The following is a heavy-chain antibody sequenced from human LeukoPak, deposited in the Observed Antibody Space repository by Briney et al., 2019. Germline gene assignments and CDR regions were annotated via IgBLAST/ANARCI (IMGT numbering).Heavy chain of an antibody. D-gene: IGHD3-22*01. Sequence: GSLRLSCAVSGITLSNYGMSWVRQGPGKGLEWVAGISGSGGGTNYADSVKGRFTISRDNPKNTLFLQMNNLRAEDTAVYFCAKRGVVIRVILVGFHKEAYYFDSRGQGALVTVSS. V-gene: IGHV3-23*01. CDR1: GITLSNYG. CDR3: AKRGVVIRVILVGFHKEAYYFDS. J-gene: IGHJ4*02. CDR2: ISGSGGGT.